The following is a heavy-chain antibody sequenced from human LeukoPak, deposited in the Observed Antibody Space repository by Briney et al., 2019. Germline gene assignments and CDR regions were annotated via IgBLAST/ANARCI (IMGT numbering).Heavy chain of an antibody. D-gene: IGHD3-10*02. V-gene: IGHV3-23*01. CDR1: GFTFSSCA. J-gene: IGHJ5*02. CDR2: TSGSGGST. CDR3: AKCPGSYDVNWFDP. Sequence: GGSLRLSCAASGFTFSSCAMSWVRQAPGKGLEWVSHTSGSGGSTYYADFVKGRFTISRDNSKNTLYLQMNSLRAEDTAVYYCAKCPGSYDVNWFDPWGQGTLVTVSS.